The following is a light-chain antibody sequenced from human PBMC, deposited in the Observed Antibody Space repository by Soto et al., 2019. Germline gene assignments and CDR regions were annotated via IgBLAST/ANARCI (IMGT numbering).Light chain of an antibody. CDR3: HQCTGSPMLT. V-gene: IGKV3-20*01. CDR1: QSVSSSY. Sequence: EIVLTQSPGTLSLSPGERATLSCRASQSVSSSYLAWHQQKPGQAPRLLIYGASSRATGIPDRFSGRGSGTDFTLTITRLAPEDFAVYSCHQCTGSPMLTCGGGTKLEIK. CDR2: GAS. J-gene: IGKJ4*01.